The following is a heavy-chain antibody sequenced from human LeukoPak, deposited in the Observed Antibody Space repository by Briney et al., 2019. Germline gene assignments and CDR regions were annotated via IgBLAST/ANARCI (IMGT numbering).Heavy chain of an antibody. V-gene: IGHV1-3*01. CDR1: GYTFTSYA. J-gene: IGHJ3*02. D-gene: IGHD3-22*01. CDR3: ARRSLTYYYDLRQDAFDI. Sequence: ASVKVSCKASGYTFTSYAMHWVRQAPGQRLEWMGWINAGNGNTKYSQKFQGRVTITRDTSASTAYMELSSLRSEDTAVYYCARRSLTYYYDLRQDAFDIWGQGTMVTVSS. CDR2: INAGNGNT.